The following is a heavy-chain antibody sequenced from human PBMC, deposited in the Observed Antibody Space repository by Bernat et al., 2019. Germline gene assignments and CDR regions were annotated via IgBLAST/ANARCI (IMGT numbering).Heavy chain of an antibody. Sequence: QVQLVESGGGVVQPGRSLRLSCAASGFTLSSYGMHWVRQAPGKGLEWVAVIWYDGSNKYYADSVKGRFTISRDNSKNTLYLQMNSLRAEDTAVYYCARDKAPTYYYDSSGPFGWFDPWGQGTLVTVSS. V-gene: IGHV3-33*01. CDR1: GFTLSSYG. CDR3: ARDKAPTYYYDSSGPFGWFDP. D-gene: IGHD3-22*01. J-gene: IGHJ5*02. CDR2: IWYDGSNK.